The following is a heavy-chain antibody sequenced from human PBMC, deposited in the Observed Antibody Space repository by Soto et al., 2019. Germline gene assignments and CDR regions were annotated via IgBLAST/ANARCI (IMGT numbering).Heavy chain of an antibody. Sequence: QVQLQESGPGLVKPSGTLSLTCAVSSGSISSSNWWSWVRQPPGQGLAWSGEIYHSGSTNYNPPLKSRDTISVDKSKNQCYLKRSSVTAADTAVYYCSRTSIAVAGNDAFDIWGQGTMVPVSS. CDR3: SRTSIAVAGNDAFDI. CDR1: SGSISSSNW. V-gene: IGHV4-4*02. D-gene: IGHD6-19*01. J-gene: IGHJ3*02. CDR2: IYHSGST.